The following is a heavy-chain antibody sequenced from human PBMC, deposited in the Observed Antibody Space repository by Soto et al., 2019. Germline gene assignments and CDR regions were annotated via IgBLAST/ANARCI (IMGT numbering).Heavy chain of an antibody. Sequence: ETLSLTGTGPGGSMCRYCWSWIRQPPGKGLEWIGYIHYSGSTNYNPSLKSRVTISVDTSKNQFSLKLSSVTAADTAVYYCARTIARRFDPWGQGTLVTVSS. CDR3: ARTIARRFDP. CDR2: IHYSGST. CDR1: GGSMCRYC. V-gene: IGHV4-59*01. J-gene: IGHJ5*02. D-gene: IGHD6-13*01.